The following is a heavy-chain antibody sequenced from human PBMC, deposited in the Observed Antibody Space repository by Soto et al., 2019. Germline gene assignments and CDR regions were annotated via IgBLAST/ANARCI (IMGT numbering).Heavy chain of an antibody. D-gene: IGHD2-8*02. V-gene: IGHV5-51*01. J-gene: IGHJ4*02. Sequence: PGESLKISCKGSGYSFTTYWIGWVRQMPGKGLEWMGVIYPGDSDTRYSPSFQGQVTISADKSTSTAYLQWSTLKTSDTAVYYCARDKITGLFDYWGQGTLVTVSS. CDR1: GYSFTTYW. CDR2: IYPGDSDT. CDR3: ARDKITGLFDY.